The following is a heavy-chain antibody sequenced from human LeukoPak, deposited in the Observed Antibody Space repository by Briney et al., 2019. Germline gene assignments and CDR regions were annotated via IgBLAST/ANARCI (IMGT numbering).Heavy chain of an antibody. CDR2: ISSSSSSI. CDR1: GFIFSSYS. V-gene: IGHV3-48*01. CDR3: AKCIVGATAPFDY. D-gene: IGHD1-26*01. J-gene: IGHJ4*02. Sequence: GGSLRLSCAASGFIFSSYSMNWVRQAPGKGLEWVSYISSSSSSIYYADAVKGRFTISRDNAKNSLYLQMNSLRAEDTAVYYCAKCIVGATAPFDYWGQGTLVTVSS.